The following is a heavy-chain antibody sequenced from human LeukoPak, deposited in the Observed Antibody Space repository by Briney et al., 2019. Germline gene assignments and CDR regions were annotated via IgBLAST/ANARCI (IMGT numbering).Heavy chain of an antibody. D-gene: IGHD1-26*01. CDR2: IYSGGST. J-gene: IGHJ4*02. CDR1: GFTVSSKY. V-gene: IGHV3-66*01. Sequence: GGSLRLSCAASGFTVSSKYMNWVRQAPGKGLEWVSVIYSGGSTYYADSVKGRFTISRDNSKNTLFLQMNSLRADDTAVYYCARGSGTTPLDYWGQGTLVTVSS. CDR3: ARGSGTTPLDY.